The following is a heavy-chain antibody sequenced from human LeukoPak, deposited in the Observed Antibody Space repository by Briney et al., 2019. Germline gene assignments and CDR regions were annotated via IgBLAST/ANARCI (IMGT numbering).Heavy chain of an antibody. D-gene: IGHD5-24*01. Sequence: GESLKISCKGSGYSFTSYWIGWVRQMPGKGLEWMGIIYPGDSDTRYSPSFQGQVTISADKSISTAYLQWSSLKASDTAMYYCARRVGRRDGLQKYFDYWGQGTLSPSPQ. J-gene: IGHJ4*02. V-gene: IGHV5-51*01. CDR3: ARRVGRRDGLQKYFDY. CDR2: IYPGDSDT. CDR1: GYSFTSYW.